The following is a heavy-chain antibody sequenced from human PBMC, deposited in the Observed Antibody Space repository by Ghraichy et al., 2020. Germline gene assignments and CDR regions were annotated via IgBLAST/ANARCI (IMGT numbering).Heavy chain of an antibody. D-gene: IGHD3-3*01. CDR1: GFTFSSYG. CDR2: IWYDGSNK. J-gene: IGHJ4*02. V-gene: IGHV3-33*01. Sequence: GGSLRLSCAASGFTFSSYGMHWVRQAPGKGLEWVAVIWYDGSNKYYADSVKGRFTISRDNSKNTLYLQMNSLRAEDTAVYYCARDKEGQLVRFLEYYFDYWGQGTLVTVSS. CDR3: ARDKEGQLVRFLEYYFDY.